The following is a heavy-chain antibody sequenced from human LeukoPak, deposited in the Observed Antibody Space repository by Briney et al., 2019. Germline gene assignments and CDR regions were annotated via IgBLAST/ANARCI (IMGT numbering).Heavy chain of an antibody. V-gene: IGHV3-21*01. D-gene: IGHD4-17*01. J-gene: IGHJ3*02. CDR3: ARDGEYGDYGVDAFDI. CDR1: GFTFSSYS. Sequence: GGSLRLSCAASGFTFSSYSMNWVRQAPGKGLEWVSSISSSSSSYIYYADSVKGRFTISRDNAKNSLYLQMNSLRAEDTAVYYCARDGEYGDYGVDAFDIWGQGTMVTVSS. CDR2: ISSSSSSYI.